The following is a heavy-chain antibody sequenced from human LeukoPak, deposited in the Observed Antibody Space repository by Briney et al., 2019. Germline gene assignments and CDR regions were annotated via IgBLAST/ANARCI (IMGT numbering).Heavy chain of an antibody. V-gene: IGHV4-34*01. D-gene: IGHD1-26*01. CDR2: INHSGST. CDR3: ARLLHYYYGMDV. Sequence: SGTLSLTCAVYGGSFSGYYWSWIRQPPGKGLEWIGEINHSGSTNYNPSLKSRVTISVDTSKNQFSLKLSSVTAADTAVYYCARLLHYYYGMDVWGQGTTVTVSS. CDR1: GGSFSGYY. J-gene: IGHJ6*02.